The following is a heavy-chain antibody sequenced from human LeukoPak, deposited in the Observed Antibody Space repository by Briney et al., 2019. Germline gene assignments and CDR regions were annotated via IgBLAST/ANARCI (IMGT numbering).Heavy chain of an antibody. D-gene: IGHD2-2*01. CDR1: GGSISSYY. Sequence: SETLSLTCTVSGGSISSYYWSWIWQPAGKGLEWIGRIYTSGSTNYNPSLKSRVTMSVDTSKNQFSLKLSSVTAADTAVYYCAREGIVVVPAAPGRFDPWGQGTLVTVSS. V-gene: IGHV4-4*07. CDR2: IYTSGST. J-gene: IGHJ5*02. CDR3: AREGIVVVPAAPGRFDP.